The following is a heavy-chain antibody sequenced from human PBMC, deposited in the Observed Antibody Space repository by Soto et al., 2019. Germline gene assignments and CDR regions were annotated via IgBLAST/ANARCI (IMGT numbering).Heavy chain of an antibody. CDR3: ANGRGSTWGYYFDY. V-gene: IGHV3-30*04. D-gene: IGHD1-26*01. CDR2: IRDGGGNK. Sequence: PGGSLRLSCAASGFTFSSYAMHWVRQAPGKGLEWVAVIRDGGGNKYYADSVKGRFTISRDNSKNTLYLQMNSLRAEDTAVYYCANGRGSTWGYYFDYWGQGTLVTVSS. CDR1: GFTFSSYA. J-gene: IGHJ4*02.